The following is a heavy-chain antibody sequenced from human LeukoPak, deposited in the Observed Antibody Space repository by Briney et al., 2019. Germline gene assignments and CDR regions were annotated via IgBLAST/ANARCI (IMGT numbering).Heavy chain of an antibody. V-gene: IGHV3-53*01. CDR2: IYSGGTT. D-gene: IGHD6-19*01. Sequence: GGSLRLSCAASGFTFSSYAMSWVRQAPGKGLECVSVIYSGGTTYYADSVKGRFTVSRDNSKNTLYLQMNSLRAEDTAVYYCARNSGYSSGWFLIHWGQGTLVTVSS. CDR1: GFTFSSYA. CDR3: ARNSGYSSGWFLIH. J-gene: IGHJ4*02.